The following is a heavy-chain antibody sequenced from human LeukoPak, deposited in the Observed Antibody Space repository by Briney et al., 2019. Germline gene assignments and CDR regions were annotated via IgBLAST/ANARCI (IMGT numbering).Heavy chain of an antibody. D-gene: IGHD3-22*01. CDR1: GGSISSSSYY. CDR3: ARDCPYYYDSSGYDAFDI. CDR2: IYYSGST. V-gene: IGHV4-39*07. J-gene: IGHJ3*02. Sequence: SETLSLTCTVSGGSISSSSYYWGWIRQPPGKGLEWIGSIYYSGSTYYNPSLKSRVTISVDTSKNQFSLKLSSVTAADTAVYYCARDCPYYYDSSGYDAFDIWGQGTMVTVSS.